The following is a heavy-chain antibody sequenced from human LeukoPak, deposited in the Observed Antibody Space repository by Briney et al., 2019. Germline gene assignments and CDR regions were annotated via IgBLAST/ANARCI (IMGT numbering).Heavy chain of an antibody. V-gene: IGHV4-59*13. CDR2: IYNSGIT. Sequence: SETLSLPCSVSVGPFSTYYCIWIRKPPGKALECIGYIYNSGITTYTPSLQSRVTISVDSSKRQFSLKLNSVTAADTAVYYCARSGGYSSSWSLWGQGTLVTVSS. CDR1: VGPFSTYY. J-gene: IGHJ4*02. D-gene: IGHD6-13*01. CDR3: ARSGGYSSSWSL.